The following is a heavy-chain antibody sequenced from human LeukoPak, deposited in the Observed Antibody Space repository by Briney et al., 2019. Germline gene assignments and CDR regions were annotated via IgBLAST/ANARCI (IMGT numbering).Heavy chain of an antibody. Sequence: SETLSLTCAVYGESFSGYFWTWIRQPPGKGLEWIGEVNHAGSTNYNPSLKSRVPISGDTSKNQFSLKLSSVTAADTAVYYCARPQADYAGGWKFFDYWGQGTLVTVSS. CDR3: ARPQADYAGGWKFFDY. V-gene: IGHV4-34*01. D-gene: IGHD6-19*01. J-gene: IGHJ4*02. CDR2: VNHAGST. CDR1: GESFSGYF.